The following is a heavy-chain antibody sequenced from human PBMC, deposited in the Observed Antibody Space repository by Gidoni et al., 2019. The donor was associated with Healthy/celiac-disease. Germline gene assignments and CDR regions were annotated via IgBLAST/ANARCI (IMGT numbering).Heavy chain of an antibody. CDR1: GFTFISYS. CDR2: ISSSSSYI. J-gene: IGHJ5*02. V-gene: IGHV3-21*01. Sequence: EVQSVESVGGLVKPGGSLRLSCEASGFTFISYSMNWVRQAPGTGLEGVSSISSSSSYIYYANSVKGRFTISRNNAKNSLYLQMNSLEAEDTAVYYCARAEGWNWAGWFDPWGQGTLVTVSS. D-gene: IGHD1-7*01. CDR3: ARAEGWNWAGWFDP.